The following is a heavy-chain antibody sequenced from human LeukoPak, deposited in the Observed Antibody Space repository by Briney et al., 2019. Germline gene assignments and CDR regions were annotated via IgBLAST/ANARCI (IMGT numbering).Heavy chain of an antibody. CDR3: AKDRVSSTSYIDY. V-gene: IGHV3-30-3*02. CDR2: ISYDGSNK. Sequence: PGGSLRLSCAASGFTFSSYAMHWVRQAPGKGLEWVAVISYDGSNKYYADSVKGRFTISRDNSKNTLYLQMNSLRAEDTAVYYCAKDRVSSTSYIDYWGQGTLVTVSS. D-gene: IGHD2-2*01. J-gene: IGHJ4*02. CDR1: GFTFSSYA.